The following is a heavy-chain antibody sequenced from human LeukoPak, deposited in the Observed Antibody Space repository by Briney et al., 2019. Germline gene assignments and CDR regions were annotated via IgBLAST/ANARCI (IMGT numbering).Heavy chain of an antibody. CDR2: IYYSGST. CDR3: ARIRMITFGGVIDY. CDR1: GGSISSGDYY. V-gene: IGHV4-30-4*08. D-gene: IGHD3-16*01. J-gene: IGHJ4*02. Sequence: SETLSLTCTVSGGSISSGDYYWRWIRQPPGKGLEWIGYIYYSGSTYYNPSLKSRVTISVDTSKNQFSLKLSSVTAADTAVYYCARIRMITFGGVIDYWGQGTPVTVSS.